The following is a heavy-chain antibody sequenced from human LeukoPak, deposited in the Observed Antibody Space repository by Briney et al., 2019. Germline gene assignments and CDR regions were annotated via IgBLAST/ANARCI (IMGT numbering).Heavy chain of an antibody. J-gene: IGHJ6*02. V-gene: IGHV1-18*01. Sequence: ASVKVSCKASGYTFTSYGISWVRQAPGQGLEWMGWISAYNGNTNYAQKLQGRVTMTTDTSTSTACMELRSLRSDDTAVYYCARVPAAMGYYYYYGMDVWGQGTTVTVSS. D-gene: IGHD2-2*01. CDR1: GYTFTSYG. CDR2: ISAYNGNT. CDR3: ARVPAAMGYYYYYGMDV.